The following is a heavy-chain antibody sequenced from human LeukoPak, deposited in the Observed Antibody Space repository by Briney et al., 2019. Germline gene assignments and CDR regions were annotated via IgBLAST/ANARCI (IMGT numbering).Heavy chain of an antibody. J-gene: IGHJ4*02. D-gene: IGHD3-10*01. V-gene: IGHV3-23*01. CDR3: AKDALGGSGCYSWGTFDY. Sequence: GGSLRLSCAASGFSFSSYALSWVRRAPGKGLEWVSGISGSGSTAVYTDSVRGWFTVSRDNSKNTLYLQMNSLRDEDTAAYYCAKDALGGSGCYSWGTFDYWGQGTLVIVS. CDR2: ISGSGSTA. CDR1: GFSFSSYA.